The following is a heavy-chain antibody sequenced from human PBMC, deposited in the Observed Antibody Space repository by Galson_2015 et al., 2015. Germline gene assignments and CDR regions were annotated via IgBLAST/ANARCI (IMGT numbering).Heavy chain of an antibody. J-gene: IGHJ4*02. CDR1: GFTFSSYS. V-gene: IGHV3-21*01. CDR2: ISSSSSYI. Sequence: SLRLSCAASGFTFSSYSMNWVRQAPGKGLEWVSSISSSSSYIYYADSVKGRFTISRDNAKNSLYLQMNSLRAEDTAVYYCARDREVGSSSPPFDYWGQGTLVTVSS. D-gene: IGHD6-6*01. CDR3: ARDREVGSSSPPFDY.